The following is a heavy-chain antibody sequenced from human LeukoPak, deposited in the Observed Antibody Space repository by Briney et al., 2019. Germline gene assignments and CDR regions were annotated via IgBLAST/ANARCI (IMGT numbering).Heavy chain of an antibody. CDR3: ARDVVVVPAAIHYGMDV. V-gene: IGHV4-34*01. Sequence: ETLSLTCAVYGGSFSDCFWGWIRQPPGKGLEWIGEINHSGRTYYNPSLKSRVTISVDTSKNQFSLNLSSVTAADTAVYYCARDVVVVPAAIHYGMDVWGQGTTVTVSS. J-gene: IGHJ6*02. CDR1: GGSFSDCF. D-gene: IGHD2-2*01. CDR2: INHSGRT.